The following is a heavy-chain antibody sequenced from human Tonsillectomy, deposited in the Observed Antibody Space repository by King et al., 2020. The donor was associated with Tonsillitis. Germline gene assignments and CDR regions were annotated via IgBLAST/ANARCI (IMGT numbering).Heavy chain of an antibody. J-gene: IGHJ5*01. V-gene: IGHV3-7*01. CDR3: AGDRAYNCFEY. CDR1: GFTFSNYW. CDR2: IKQDGSEK. Sequence: VQLVESGGGLVQPGGSLRLSCAASGFTFSNYWMIWIRQAPGKGLEWGGSIKQDGSEKFYLDSVEGRFTISRDNTKNSLYLQMNSLRAEDTALYYCAGDRAYNCFEYWGQGTPVTVSS.